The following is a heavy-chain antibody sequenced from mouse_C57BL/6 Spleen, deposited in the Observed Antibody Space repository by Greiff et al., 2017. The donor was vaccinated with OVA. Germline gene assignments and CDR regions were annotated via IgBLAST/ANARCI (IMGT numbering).Heavy chain of an antibody. CDR2: INPSNGGT. J-gene: IGHJ1*03. CDR3: AREGYYYGTHWYFDV. V-gene: IGHV1-53*01. CDR1: GYTFTSYW. Sequence: QVQLQQPGTELVKPGASVKLSCKASGYTFTSYWMHWVKQRPGQGLEWIGNINPSNGGTNYNEKFKSKATLTVDKSSSTAYMQLSSLTSGDSAVYYCAREGYYYGTHWYFDVWGTGTTVTVSS. D-gene: IGHD1-1*01.